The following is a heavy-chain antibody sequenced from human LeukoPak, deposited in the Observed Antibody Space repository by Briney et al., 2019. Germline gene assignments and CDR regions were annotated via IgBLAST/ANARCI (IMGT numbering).Heavy chain of an antibody. J-gene: IGHJ4*02. V-gene: IGHV3-23*01. CDR1: GFTFSSYA. CDR2: ISGSGDNT. CDR3: TTAFSNYYDGSGYHSNFDY. Sequence: GGSLRLSCAASGFTFSSYAMSWVRQAPGKGLEWVSGISGSGDNTYYADSVKGRFTISRDKSKNTLYLQMNSLKTEDTAVYYCTTAFSNYYDGSGYHSNFDYWGQGTLVTVSS. D-gene: IGHD3-22*01.